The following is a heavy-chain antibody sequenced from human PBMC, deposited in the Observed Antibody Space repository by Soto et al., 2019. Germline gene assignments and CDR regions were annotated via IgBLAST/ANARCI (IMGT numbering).Heavy chain of an antibody. V-gene: IGHV4-30-4*01. Sequence: SETLSLTCTVSGGSISSGDYYWSWLRQSPGKGLEWIGYNYYSGSTYYNPTLKSPVTISIDTSKNQFSLKLSSVTAADTAVYYSARERVPSYIHHTWFDSWGQGTLVTVSS. CDR2: NYYSGST. J-gene: IGHJ5*01. CDR1: GGSISSGDYY. D-gene: IGHD3-10*01. CDR3: ARERVPSYIHHTWFDS.